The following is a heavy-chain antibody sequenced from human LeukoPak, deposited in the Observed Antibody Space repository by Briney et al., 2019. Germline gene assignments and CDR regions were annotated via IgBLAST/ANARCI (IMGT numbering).Heavy chain of an antibody. CDR2: ISYDGSNK. D-gene: IGHD3-22*01. Sequence: QPGGSLRLSCAASGFTFSSYAMHWVRQAPGKGLEWVAVISYDGSNKYYADSVKGRFTISRDNSKNTLYLQMNSLRAEDTAVYYCARFSYYDSHFDYWGQGTLVTVSS. V-gene: IGHV3-30-3*01. J-gene: IGHJ4*02. CDR1: GFTFSSYA. CDR3: ARFSYYDSHFDY.